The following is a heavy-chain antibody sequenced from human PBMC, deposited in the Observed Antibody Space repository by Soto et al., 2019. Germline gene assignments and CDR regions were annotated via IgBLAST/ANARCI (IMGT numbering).Heavy chain of an antibody. D-gene: IGHD3-10*01. J-gene: IGHJ4*02. CDR2: IYYTGST. Sequence: QVQLQESGPGLVKPSETLSLTCTVSGGSISSYYWSWIRQPPGKGVEWIGYIYYTGSTNYTPSLKSRVTISVDTSKNQFSLKLSSVTAADTAGYYCARARPDGSGTFDYWGQGTLVTVSS. CDR1: GGSISSYY. CDR3: ARARPDGSGTFDY. V-gene: IGHV4-59*01.